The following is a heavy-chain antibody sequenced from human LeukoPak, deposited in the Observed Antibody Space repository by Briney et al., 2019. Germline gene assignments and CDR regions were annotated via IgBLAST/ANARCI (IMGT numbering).Heavy chain of an antibody. J-gene: IGHJ3*02. CDR2: IKSKTDGWTT. V-gene: IGHV3-15*01. Sequence: PGGSLRLSCAASGFTFSNAWMSWVRQAPGKGLEWVGRIKSKTDGWTTDYPAPVKGRFTISRDDSKNTMYLQMNSLKTEDTAVYYCTTDRFSSAVVVAAPAYDAFDIWGQGTMVTVSS. D-gene: IGHD2-15*01. CDR3: TTDRFSSAVVVAAPAYDAFDI. CDR1: GFTFSNAW.